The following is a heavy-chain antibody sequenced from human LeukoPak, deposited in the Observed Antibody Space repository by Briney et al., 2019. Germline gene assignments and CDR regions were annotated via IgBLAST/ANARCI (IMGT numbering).Heavy chain of an antibody. CDR1: GGTFSSYE. Sequence: ASVKVSCKASGGTFSSYEISWVRQAPGQGLEWMGWISAYNGNTNYAQKLQGRVTMTTDTSTSTAYMELRSLRSDDTAVYYCARDCYYYDSSGYYYPPFDIWGQGTMVTVSS. V-gene: IGHV1-18*01. J-gene: IGHJ3*02. D-gene: IGHD3-22*01. CDR2: ISAYNGNT. CDR3: ARDCYYYDSSGYYYPPFDI.